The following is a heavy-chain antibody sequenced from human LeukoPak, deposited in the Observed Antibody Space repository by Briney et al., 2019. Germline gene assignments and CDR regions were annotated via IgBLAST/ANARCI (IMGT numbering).Heavy chain of an antibody. Sequence: GGSLRLSCSASGFVYSAFWMSWVHQAPGKGLEWVANIKQDGSEKYYVDSVKGRFTIARDNAKNTVFLQMDSLRAEDTAVYFCARESVRRISMRARGYFDYWGQGTRVTVSS. CDR1: GFVYSAFW. CDR3: ARESVRRISMRARGYFDY. J-gene: IGHJ4*02. CDR2: IKQDGSEK. D-gene: IGHD3-22*01. V-gene: IGHV3-7*01.